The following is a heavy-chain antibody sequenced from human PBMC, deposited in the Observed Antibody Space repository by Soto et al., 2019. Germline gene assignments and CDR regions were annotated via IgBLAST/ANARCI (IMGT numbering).Heavy chain of an antibody. J-gene: IGHJ4*02. CDR1: GGSISNKY. V-gene: IGHV4-59*01. CDR2: IYYTGST. CDR3: ARATVQRHFDS. D-gene: IGHD4-4*01. Sequence: PSETLSLTCTVSGGSISNKYWAWIRQPPGKGLEWIEYIYYTGSTTYHPSLTSRVAISLDTSMQQFSLRLNSVTAADTAVYYCARATVQRHFDSWGQGTLVTVSS.